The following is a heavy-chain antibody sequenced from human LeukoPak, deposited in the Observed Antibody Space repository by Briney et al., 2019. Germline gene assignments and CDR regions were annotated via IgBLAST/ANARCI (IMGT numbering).Heavy chain of an antibody. J-gene: IGHJ6*03. Sequence: GGSLRLSCAASGFTFSDYYVSWIRQAPGKGLEWVSYISSSGSTIYYADSVKGRFTISRDNAKNSLYLQMNSLRAEDTAVYYCARTTEGYCRGRSCYSYYYYMDVWGKGTTVTVSS. CDR3: ARTTEGYCRGRSCYSYYYYMDV. CDR1: GFTFSDYY. D-gene: IGHD2-15*01. V-gene: IGHV3-11*01. CDR2: ISSSGSTI.